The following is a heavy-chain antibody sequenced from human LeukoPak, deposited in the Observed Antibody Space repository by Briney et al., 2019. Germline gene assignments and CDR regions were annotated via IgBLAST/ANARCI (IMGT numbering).Heavy chain of an antibody. CDR1: GFTFSSYS. CDR3: ARDAHYGSGSNDY. Sequence: PGGSLRLSCAASGFTFSSYSMNWVRQAPGKGLEWVSYYADSVKGRFTISRDNAKSSLYLQMNSLRAEDTAVYYCARDAHYGSGSNDYWGQGTLVTVSS. D-gene: IGHD3-10*01. J-gene: IGHJ4*02. V-gene: IGHV3-21*01.